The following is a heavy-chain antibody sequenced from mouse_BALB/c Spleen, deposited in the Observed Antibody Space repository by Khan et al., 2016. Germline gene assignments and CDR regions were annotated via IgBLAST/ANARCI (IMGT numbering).Heavy chain of an antibody. CDR1: GFDFSRSW. V-gene: IGHV4-1*02. CDR2: INPDSSTI. D-gene: IGHD1-2*01. CDR3: ARPGYYGFFAY. J-gene: IGHJ3*01. Sequence: EVKLLESGGGLVQPGGSLKLSCAASGFDFSRSWMSFVRQAPGKGLEWIGEINPDSSTINYTPSLKDKFIISRDNAKHTLYLQMSKVRSEDTALYYCARPGYYGFFAYWGQGTLVTVSA.